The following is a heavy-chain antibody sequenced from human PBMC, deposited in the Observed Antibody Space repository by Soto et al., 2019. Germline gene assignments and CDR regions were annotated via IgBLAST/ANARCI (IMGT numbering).Heavy chain of an antibody. CDR2: IYPGDSDT. J-gene: IGHJ5*02. D-gene: IGHD3-10*02. V-gene: IGHV5-51*04. Sequence: EVQLVQSGAEVKKPGESLKISCKGSGYSFTSYWIGWVRQMPGKGLEWMGIIYPGDSDTRYSPSFQGQVTISADKPISTAYLPWSRLKASDTAMYYCARLVGSGVRPHWFDPWGQGTLVTVSS. CDR1: GYSFTSYW. CDR3: ARLVGSGVRPHWFDP.